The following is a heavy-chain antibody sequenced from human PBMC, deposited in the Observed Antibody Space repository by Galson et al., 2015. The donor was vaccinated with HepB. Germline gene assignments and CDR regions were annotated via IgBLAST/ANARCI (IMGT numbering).Heavy chain of an antibody. CDR2: ISGSGGST. J-gene: IGHJ5*02. D-gene: IGHD4-11*01. CDR1: GFTFSSYA. CDR3: TRGRNYRIYNWFDP. Sequence: SLRLSCAASGFTFSSYAMSWVRQAPGKGLEWVSAISGSGGSTYYADSVKGRFTISRDNSKNTLYLQMNSLRAEDTAVYYCTRGRNYRIYNWFDPWGQGTLVTVAS. V-gene: IGHV3-23*01.